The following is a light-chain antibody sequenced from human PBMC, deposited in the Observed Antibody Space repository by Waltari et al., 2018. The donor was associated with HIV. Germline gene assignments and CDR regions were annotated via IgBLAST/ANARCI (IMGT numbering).Light chain of an antibody. Sequence: QSALTQPHSVSGSPGQSLTISCTGTSSYVDTFVSWYQQHPGKVPKVIIYDVNKRPSGVPDRFSGSKSGNTASLTISDLQAEDESDYYCCSHAGNLIFVFGTGTKVTVL. CDR2: DVN. V-gene: IGLV2-11*01. CDR3: CSHAGNLIFV. CDR1: SSYVDTF. J-gene: IGLJ1*01.